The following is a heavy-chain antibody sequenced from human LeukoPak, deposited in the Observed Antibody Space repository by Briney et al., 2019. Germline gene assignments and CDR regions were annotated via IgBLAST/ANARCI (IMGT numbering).Heavy chain of an antibody. CDR3: ARNMVRGSPVGIYWYFDL. V-gene: IGHV1-2*02. CDR2: INPNSGGT. D-gene: IGHD3-10*01. CDR1: GYTFTGSY. Sequence: ASVKVSCTASGYTFTGSYMHWVRQAPGQGLEWMGWINPNSGGTNYAQKFQGRVTMTRDTPITTAYMELSRLGSDDTAVYYCARNMVRGSPVGIYWYFDLWGRGTLVTVSS. J-gene: IGHJ2*01.